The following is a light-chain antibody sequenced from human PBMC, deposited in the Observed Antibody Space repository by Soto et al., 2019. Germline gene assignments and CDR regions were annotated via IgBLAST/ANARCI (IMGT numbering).Light chain of an antibody. CDR1: QSVSSSY. CDR3: QQYGSSPGRT. J-gene: IGKJ1*01. V-gene: IGKV3-20*01. Sequence: EIVLTQSPGTLSLSPGERATLSCRASQSVSSSYLAWYQQKPGQDPRLLIYGASSRATGIPDRFSGSGSGTEFTLTISRLEPEDFAVYYCQQYGSSPGRTFGQGTKVEI. CDR2: GAS.